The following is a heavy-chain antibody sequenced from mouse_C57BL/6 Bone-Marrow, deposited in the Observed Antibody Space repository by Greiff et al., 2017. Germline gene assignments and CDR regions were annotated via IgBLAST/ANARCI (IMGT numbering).Heavy chain of an antibody. CDR1: GYAFSSSW. CDR2: IYPGDGDT. Sequence: VQLQQSGAELVKPGASVKISCKASGYAFSSSWMTWVKQRPGKGLEWIGPIYPGDGDTNYNGKFKGKATLTADKSSSTAYMQLSSLTSEDSAVYFWARRSYGTFHWYFDVWGTGTTATVSS. D-gene: IGHD2-1*01. CDR3: ARRSYGTFHWYFDV. V-gene: IGHV1-82*01. J-gene: IGHJ1*03.